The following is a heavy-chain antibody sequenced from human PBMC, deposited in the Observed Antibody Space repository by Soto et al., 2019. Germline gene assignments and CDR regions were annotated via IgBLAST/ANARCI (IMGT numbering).Heavy chain of an antibody. CDR2: IYYSGST. CDR3: ARLRVGATRRAFDY. D-gene: IGHD1-26*01. V-gene: IGHV4-39*01. J-gene: IGHJ4*02. Sequence: KPSETLSLTCTVSGGSISSSSYYWGWIRQPPGKGLEWIGSIYYSGSTYYNPSLKSRVTISVDTSKNQFSLKLSSVTAADTAVYYCARLRVGATRRAFDYWGQGTLVTVSS. CDR1: GGSISSSSYY.